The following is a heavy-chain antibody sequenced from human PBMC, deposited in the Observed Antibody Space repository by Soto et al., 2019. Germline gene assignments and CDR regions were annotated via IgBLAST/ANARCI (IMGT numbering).Heavy chain of an antibody. V-gene: IGHV2-5*02. CDR1: GFSLTTNGVG. CDR2: INWDDDR. Sequence: QITLKESGPALVKPTQTLTLTCTFSGFSLTTNGVGVAWIRQPPGKALEWLALINWDDDRHYNPSLPSRLTITKDTSKTQVVLTITNMDPVETATYYCAHNEFRTSSPFDFGGPGILVTVSS. J-gene: IGHJ4*02. CDR3: AHNEFRTSSPFDF.